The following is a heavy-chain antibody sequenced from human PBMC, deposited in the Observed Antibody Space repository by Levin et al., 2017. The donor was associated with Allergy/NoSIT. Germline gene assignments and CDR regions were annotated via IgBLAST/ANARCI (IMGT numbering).Heavy chain of an antibody. J-gene: IGHJ3*02. CDR2: ISPNNGHT. CDR1: GYTFRVYG. D-gene: IGHD6-19*01. Sequence: GASVKVSCKASGYTFRVYGFIWVRQAPGEGLEWLGWISPNNGHTKVSHKVQGRVTMTTDASTTTAYLDIRSLTSDDTAVYYCARDLGTGWYDNAFEIWGQGTLVSVSS. CDR3: ARDLGTGWYDNAFEI. V-gene: IGHV1-18*01.